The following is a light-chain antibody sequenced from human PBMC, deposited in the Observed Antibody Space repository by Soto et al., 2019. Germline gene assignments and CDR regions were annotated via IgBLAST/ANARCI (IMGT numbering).Light chain of an antibody. CDR2: AAS. CDR3: QQTYSNLLS. Sequence: DIQLTQSPSSLSASVGDRVTITCRASQSISYFLNWYQQKPGKAPKVLISAASSLQSGVPSRFSGSGSGTDFALPISGLEPEDFATYYCQQTYSNLLSFGGGTKVEVK. J-gene: IGKJ4*01. CDR1: QSISYF. V-gene: IGKV1-39*01.